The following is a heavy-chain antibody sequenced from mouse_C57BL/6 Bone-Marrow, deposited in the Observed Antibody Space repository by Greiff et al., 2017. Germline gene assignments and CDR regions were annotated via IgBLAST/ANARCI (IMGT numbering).Heavy chain of an antibody. J-gene: IGHJ1*03. CDR3: ARGYV. CDR1: GYTFTSYW. V-gene: IGHV1-50*01. CDR2: IDPSDSYT. Sequence: VQLQQPGAELVKPGASVKLSCKASGYTFTSYWMQWVKQRPGQGLEWIGEIDPSDSYTNYNQKFKGKATLTVDTSSSTAYMQLSSLTSEDSAVYYCARGYVWGTGTTVTVSS.